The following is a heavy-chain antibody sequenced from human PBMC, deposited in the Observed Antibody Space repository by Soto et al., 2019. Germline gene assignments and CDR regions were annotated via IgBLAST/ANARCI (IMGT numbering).Heavy chain of an antibody. CDR2: FDPEDGET. Sequence: ASVKVSCKVSGYTLTELSMHWVRQAPGKGLEWMGGFDPEDGETIYAQKFQGRVTMTEDTSTDTAYMELSSLRSEDTAVYYCATINDFWSGYSYFDYWGQGTLVTVSS. D-gene: IGHD3-3*01. CDR3: ATINDFWSGYSYFDY. V-gene: IGHV1-24*01. J-gene: IGHJ4*02. CDR1: GYTLTELS.